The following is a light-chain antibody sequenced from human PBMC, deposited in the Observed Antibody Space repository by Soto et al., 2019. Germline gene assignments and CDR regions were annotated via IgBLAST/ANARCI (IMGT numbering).Light chain of an antibody. CDR2: DAS. V-gene: IGKV3-11*01. Sequence: EIVLTQSPATLSLPPGERATLSCRASQSVSSYLAWYQQKPGQAPRLLIYDASNRATGIPARFSGSGSGTDFTLIISSLEPEDFAVYYCQQRSNWPLTFGPGTKVDIK. CDR3: QQRSNWPLT. J-gene: IGKJ3*01. CDR1: QSVSSY.